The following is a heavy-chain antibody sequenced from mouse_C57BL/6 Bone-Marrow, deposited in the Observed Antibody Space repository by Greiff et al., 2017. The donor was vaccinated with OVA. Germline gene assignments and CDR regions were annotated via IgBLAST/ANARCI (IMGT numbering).Heavy chain of an antibody. CDR3: ARTVVVPGAMDC. V-gene: IGHV1-64*01. Sequence: QVQLQQPGAELVKPGASVKLSCKASGYTFTSYWMHWVKQRPGQGLEWIGMIHPNSGSTNYNEKFKSKATLTVDKSSSTAYMQLSSLTSEDSAVYYCARTVVVPGAMDCWGQGTSVTVSS. CDR1: GYTFTSYW. J-gene: IGHJ4*01. D-gene: IGHD1-1*01. CDR2: IHPNSGST.